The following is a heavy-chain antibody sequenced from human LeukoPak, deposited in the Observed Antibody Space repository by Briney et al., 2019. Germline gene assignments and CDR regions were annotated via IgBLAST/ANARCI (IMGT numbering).Heavy chain of an antibody. CDR1: GGSFSGCY. D-gene: IGHD3-16*01. CDR3: ARALFYTALDY. V-gene: IGHV4-34*01. CDR2: INHSGST. Sequence: SETLSLTCAVYGGSFSGCYWSWIRQPPGEGLEWIGEINHSGSTNYNPSLKSRVTISVDTSKNQFSLKLSSVTAADTAVYYCARALFYTALDYWGQGTLVTVSS. J-gene: IGHJ4*02.